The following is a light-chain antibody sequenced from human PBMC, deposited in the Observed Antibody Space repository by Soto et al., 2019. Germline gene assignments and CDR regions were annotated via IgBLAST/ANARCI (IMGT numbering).Light chain of an antibody. CDR1: FSNIGSNT. J-gene: IGLJ2*01. CDR2: SNN. Sequence: QSVLTQSPSASGTPGQRGTISCSGSFSNIGSNTVNWYEQLPGTAPKLLIYSNNQRPSGVPDRIYGTKSGTSASLAIRGLQSDDEADYYCAAWDDSLNGVVFGGGTQLTVL. CDR3: AAWDDSLNGVV. V-gene: IGLV1-44*01.